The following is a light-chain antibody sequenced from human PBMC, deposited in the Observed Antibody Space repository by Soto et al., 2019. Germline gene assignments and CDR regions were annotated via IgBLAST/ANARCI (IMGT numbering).Light chain of an antibody. CDR2: GAS. CDR1: QSVTSSY. V-gene: IGKV3-20*01. CDR3: QQYGSSPR. Sequence: EIVLTQSPGTLSLSPGESATLSCRASQSVTSSYLAWYQQKPGQAPRLLIYGASSRASGIPDRFSGSGSGTDFTLTISRLEPEDCAVYYCQQYGSSPRFGQGTKVEIK. J-gene: IGKJ1*01.